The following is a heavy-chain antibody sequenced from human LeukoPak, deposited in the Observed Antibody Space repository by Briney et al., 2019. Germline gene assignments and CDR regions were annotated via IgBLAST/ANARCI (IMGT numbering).Heavy chain of an antibody. Sequence: SETLSLTCTVSGGSISSYYWSWIRQPPGKGLEWIAYIYYSGSTNYNPSLKSRVTISVDTSKNQFSLKLSSVTAADTAVYYCARDFAWNYYYYMDVWGKGTTVTVSS. V-gene: IGHV4-59*12. CDR3: ARDFAWNYYYYMDV. J-gene: IGHJ6*03. CDR2: IYYSGST. CDR1: GGSISSYY.